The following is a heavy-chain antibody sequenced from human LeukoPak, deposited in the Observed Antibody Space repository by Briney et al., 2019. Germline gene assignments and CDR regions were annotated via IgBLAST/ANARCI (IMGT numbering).Heavy chain of an antibody. V-gene: IGHV3-30*02. Sequence: GGSLRLSCAASGFTFSSHGMHWVRQAPGKGLERVAFIRYDGSNKYYADSVKGRFTISRDNSKNTLYLQMNSLRAEDTAVYYCAKDYGYCSGGSCYRESYFDYWGQGTLVTVSS. CDR1: GFTFSSHG. CDR3: AKDYGYCSGGSCYRESYFDY. CDR2: IRYDGSNK. D-gene: IGHD2-15*01. J-gene: IGHJ4*02.